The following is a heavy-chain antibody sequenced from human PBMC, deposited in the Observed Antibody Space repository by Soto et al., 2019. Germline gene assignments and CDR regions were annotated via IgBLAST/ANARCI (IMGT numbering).Heavy chain of an antibody. CDR3: ARGYYYDSSGTVADY. J-gene: IGHJ4*02. V-gene: IGHV3-9*01. Sequence: GGSLRLSCAASGFTFDDYAMHWVRQAPGKGLEWVSGISWNSGSIGYADSVKGRFTISRDNAKNTLYLQMNSLRVEDTAVYYCARGYYYDSSGTVADYWGQGTLVTVSS. CDR1: GFTFDDYA. CDR2: ISWNSGSI. D-gene: IGHD3-22*01.